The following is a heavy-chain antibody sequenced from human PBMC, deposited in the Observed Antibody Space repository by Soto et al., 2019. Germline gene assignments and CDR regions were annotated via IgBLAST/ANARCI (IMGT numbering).Heavy chain of an antibody. V-gene: IGHV3-23*01. CDR3: AKVLKAVAGTYDY. D-gene: IGHD6-19*01. CDR2: ISGSGDYT. J-gene: IGHJ4*02. CDR1: GFTFSIYA. Sequence: EEQLLESGGGLVQPGGSLRLSCAASGFTFSIYAMSWVRQAPGKGLEWVSAISGSGDYTYYADSVKGRFAISRDNSKNTLYLQMNSLRAEDTAVYYCAKVLKAVAGTYDYWGQGTLVTVSS.